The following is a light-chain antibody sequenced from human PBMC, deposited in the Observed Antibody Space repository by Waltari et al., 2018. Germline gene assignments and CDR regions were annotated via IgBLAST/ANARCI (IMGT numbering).Light chain of an antibody. J-gene: IGKJ4*01. CDR2: MAS. CDR3: LQALQSPLS. Sequence: ENVTSQSPLSLSVTPGEQASTSCGSPLSLLHINGHNYLHWYLQKPGQSPHLLIYMASQRASGVPDRFSCNGSGTNFTLPISRVEAEDVGIYYCLQALQSPLSFGGGTKVEIK. CDR1: LSLLHINGHNY. V-gene: IGKV2-28*01.